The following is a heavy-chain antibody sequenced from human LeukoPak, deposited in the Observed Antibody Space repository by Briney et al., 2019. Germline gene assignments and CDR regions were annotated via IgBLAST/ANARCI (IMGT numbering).Heavy chain of an antibody. CDR2: ISGSGGST. V-gene: IGHV3-23*01. CDR3: AKEVRAAAPFDY. CDR1: GFTVSSNY. Sequence: GGSLRLSCATSGFTVSSNYMSWVRQAPGKGLEWVSAISGSGGSTYYADSVKGRFTISRDNSKNTLYLQMNSLRAEDTAVYYCAKEVRAAAPFDYWGQGTLVTVSS. J-gene: IGHJ4*02. D-gene: IGHD6-13*01.